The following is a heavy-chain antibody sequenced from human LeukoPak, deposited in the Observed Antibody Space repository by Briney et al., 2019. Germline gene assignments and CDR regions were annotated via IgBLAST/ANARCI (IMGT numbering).Heavy chain of an antibody. CDR1: GYTFTGYY. J-gene: IGHJ4*02. Sequence: ASVKVSCKASGYTFTGYYMHWVRQAPGQGLEWMGWINPNSGGTNYAQKFQGRVTMTRDTSISTAYMELRSLRSDDTAVYYCARPQEEDGYNYNWAFDYWGQGTLVTVSS. D-gene: IGHD5-24*01. V-gene: IGHV1-2*02. CDR3: ARPQEEDGYNYNWAFDY. CDR2: INPNSGGT.